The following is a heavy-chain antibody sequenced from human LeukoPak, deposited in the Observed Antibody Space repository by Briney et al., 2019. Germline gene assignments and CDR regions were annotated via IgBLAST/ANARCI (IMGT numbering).Heavy chain of an antibody. Sequence: PSETLSLTCTVSGGSISSYYWSWIRQPPGKGLEWIGYIYTSGSTNYNPSLKSRVTISVDTSKNQFSLKLSSVTAADTAVYYCASHFEYYDSSGLDAFDIWGQGTMVTVSS. CDR1: GGSISSYY. D-gene: IGHD3-22*01. CDR2: IYTSGST. CDR3: ASHFEYYDSSGLDAFDI. V-gene: IGHV4-4*09. J-gene: IGHJ3*02.